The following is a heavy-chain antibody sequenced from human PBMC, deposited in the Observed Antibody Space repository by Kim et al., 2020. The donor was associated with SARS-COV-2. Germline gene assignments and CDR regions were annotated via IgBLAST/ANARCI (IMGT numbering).Heavy chain of an antibody. CDR3: ARPYGSGSYDPLYYYYYGMDV. D-gene: IGHD3-10*01. Sequence: GESLKISCKGSGYSFTSYWISWVRQMPGKGLEWMGRIDPSDSYTNYSPSFQGHVTISADKSISTAYLQWSSLKASDTAMYYCARPYGSGSYDPLYYYYYGMDVWGQGTTVTVSS. V-gene: IGHV5-10-1*01. CDR2: IDPSDSYT. J-gene: IGHJ6*02. CDR1: GYSFTSYW.